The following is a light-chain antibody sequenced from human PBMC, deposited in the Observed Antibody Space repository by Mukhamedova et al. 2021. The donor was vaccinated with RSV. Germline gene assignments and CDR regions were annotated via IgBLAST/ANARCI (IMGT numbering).Light chain of an antibody. CDR2: SAS. Sequence: QSTWEVPKLLIYSASTLQSGVPSRFSGSGSGTHFTLTITNLQPEDAATYYCQKYNGAPRTFAQGTKLEI. V-gene: IGKV1-27*01. CDR3: QKYNGAPRT. J-gene: IGKJ2*01.